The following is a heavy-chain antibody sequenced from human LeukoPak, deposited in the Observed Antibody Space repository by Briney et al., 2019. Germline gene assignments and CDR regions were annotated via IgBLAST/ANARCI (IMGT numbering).Heavy chain of an antibody. J-gene: IGHJ4*02. D-gene: IGHD1-26*01. Sequence: GGSLRLSCAASGFTFSSYWMDWVRQAPGKGLEWVANIKEDGGAKNYVDSVKGRFTISRDNAKDSVYLQMNSLRAEDTAVYYCARSGSYFFFWGQGTLVTVSS. CDR2: IKEDGGAK. V-gene: IGHV3-7*02. CDR3: ARSGSYFFF. CDR1: GFTFSSYW.